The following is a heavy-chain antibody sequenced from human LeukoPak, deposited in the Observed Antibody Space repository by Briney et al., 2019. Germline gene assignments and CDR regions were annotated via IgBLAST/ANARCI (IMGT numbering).Heavy chain of an antibody. Sequence: GASVKVSCKASGYTFTSYGISWVRQAPGQGLGWMGWISAYNGNTNYAQKLQGRVTMTTDTSTSTAYMELRSLRSDDTAVYYCARDGYCSSTSCYTRNWFDPWGQETLVTVSS. J-gene: IGHJ5*02. CDR2: ISAYNGNT. CDR3: ARDGYCSSTSCYTRNWFDP. V-gene: IGHV1-18*01. D-gene: IGHD2-2*02. CDR1: GYTFTSYG.